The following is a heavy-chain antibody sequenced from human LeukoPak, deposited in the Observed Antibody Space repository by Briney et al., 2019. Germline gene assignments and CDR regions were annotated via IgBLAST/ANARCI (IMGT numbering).Heavy chain of an antibody. CDR3: ARPKPFWYSSSWRGAFDI. Sequence: HSETLSLTCTVSGGSISSPSYYWSWIRQPPGKGLEWIGEIYHSGSTNYNPSLKSRVTISVDTSKNQFSLKLSSVTAADTAVYYCARPKPFWYSSSWRGAFDIWGQGTMVTVSS. D-gene: IGHD6-6*01. CDR2: IYHSGST. V-gene: IGHV4-39*07. CDR1: GGSISSPSYY. J-gene: IGHJ3*02.